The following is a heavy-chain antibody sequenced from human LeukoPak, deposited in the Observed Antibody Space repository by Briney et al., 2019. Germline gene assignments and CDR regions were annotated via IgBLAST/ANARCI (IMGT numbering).Heavy chain of an antibody. J-gene: IGHJ3*02. D-gene: IGHD3-16*01. CDR2: IGTAGDT. CDR3: ARVCDVLGGGDDAFVI. V-gene: IGHV3-13*01. CDR1: GFTFSSYD. Sequence: GGSLRLSCAASGFTFSSYDMNCVRQATGKGLEWVSAIGTAGDTYYPGSVKGRFTISRENAKNSLYLQMNSLRAGDTAVYYCARVCDVLGGGDDAFVIWEQRTTVTVSS.